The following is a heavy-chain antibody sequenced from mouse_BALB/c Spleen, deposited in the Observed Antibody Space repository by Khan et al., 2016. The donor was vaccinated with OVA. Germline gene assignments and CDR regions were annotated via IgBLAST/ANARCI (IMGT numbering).Heavy chain of an antibody. CDR2: IWGDGNT. J-gene: IGHJ4*01. CDR1: GFSLTSYG. Sequence: QIQLVQSGPGLVAPSQSLSITCTVSGFSLTSYGVSWVRQPPGKGLEWLGVIWGDGNTNFHSDLRSRLSISKDNSKSQGFLKLNSLQTDDTATYYCAKDRGYYAVDYWGQGTSVTVSS. CDR3: AKDRGYYAVDY. V-gene: IGHV2-3*01.